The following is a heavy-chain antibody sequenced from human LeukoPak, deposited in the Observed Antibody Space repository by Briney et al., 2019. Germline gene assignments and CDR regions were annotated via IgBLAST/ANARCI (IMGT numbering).Heavy chain of an antibody. D-gene: IGHD3-3*01. J-gene: IGHJ6*03. V-gene: IGHV3-30*02. CDR2: IRYDGSNK. CDR1: GFTFSNYG. CDR3: SNGPKGRFLEWLEDYYYMDV. Sequence: HPGGSLRLSCAASGFTFSNYGMHWVRQAPGKGLEWVAFIRYDGSNKYYADSVKGRFIISRDNSKTTLYLQMNSLRAEDTAVYYCSNGPKGRFLEWLEDYYYMDVWGKGTTVIVSS.